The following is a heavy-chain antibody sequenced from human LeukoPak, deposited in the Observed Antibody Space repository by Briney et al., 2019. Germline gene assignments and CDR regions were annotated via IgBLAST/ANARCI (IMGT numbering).Heavy chain of an antibody. V-gene: IGHV3-48*03. CDR1: GFTFSSYE. CDR3: ATGSGLWSPDY. D-gene: IGHD5-18*01. CDR2: SSSSGSTI. J-gene: IGHJ4*02. Sequence: PGGSLRLSCAASGFTFSSYEMNWVRQAPGKGLEWVSYSSSSGSTIYYGDSVKGRFTISRDNAKNRLYVQMNSLRAEDTAVYYCATGSGLWSPDYWGQGTLVTVSS.